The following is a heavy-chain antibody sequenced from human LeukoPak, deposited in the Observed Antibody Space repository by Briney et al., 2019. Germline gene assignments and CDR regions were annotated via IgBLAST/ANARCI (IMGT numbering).Heavy chain of an antibody. D-gene: IGHD3-22*01. CDR1: GYSISSGYY. Sequence: SETLSLTCTVSGYSISSGYYWGWIRQPPGKGLEWIGSIYYSGSTYYNPSLKSRVTISVDTSKNQFSLKLSSVTAADTAVYYCARVGTYYYDSRLNYFDYWGQGTLVTVSS. V-gene: IGHV4-38-2*02. J-gene: IGHJ4*02. CDR2: IYYSGST. CDR3: ARVGTYYYDSRLNYFDY.